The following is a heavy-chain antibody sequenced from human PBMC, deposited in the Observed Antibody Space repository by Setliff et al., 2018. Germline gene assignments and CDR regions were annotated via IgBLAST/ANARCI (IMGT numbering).Heavy chain of an antibody. CDR2: INPNSGGT. V-gene: IGHV1-2*02. J-gene: IGHJ4*02. Sequence: ASVKVSCKASGYTFTGYYMHWARQAPGQGLEWMGWINPNSGGTNYAQKFQGRVTMTRDTSISTAYMELSRLRSDDTAVYYCARTGHCGGDCYGFDYWGQGTLVTVSS. CDR1: GYTFTGYY. D-gene: IGHD2-21*02. CDR3: ARTGHCGGDCYGFDY.